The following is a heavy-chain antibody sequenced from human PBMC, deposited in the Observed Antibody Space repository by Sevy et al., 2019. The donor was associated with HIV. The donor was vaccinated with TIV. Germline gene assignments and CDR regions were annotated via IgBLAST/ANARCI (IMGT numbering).Heavy chain of an antibody. CDR2: ISWDGGST. CDR3: AKSRLKGLGYSSGGSCNEGRWGMDV. J-gene: IGHJ6*02. V-gene: IGHV3-43*01. Sequence: GGSLRLSCAASGFTFDDYTMHWVRQAPGKGLEWVSLISWDGGSTYYADSVKGRFTISRDNSKNSLYLQMNSLRTEDTALYYCAKSRLKGLGYSSGGSCNEGRWGMDVWGQGTTVTVSS. CDR1: GFTFDDYT. D-gene: IGHD2-15*01.